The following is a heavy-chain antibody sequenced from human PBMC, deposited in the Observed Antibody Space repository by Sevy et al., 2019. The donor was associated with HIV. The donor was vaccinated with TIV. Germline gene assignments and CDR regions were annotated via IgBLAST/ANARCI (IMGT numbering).Heavy chain of an antibody. Sequence: GSLRLSCVASGFTFSDSWMTWVRQTPGKGLERIAFINEDGSRLGYVDSVRGRFTISRENTRNSLYLQMNSLRAEDTAVYFCARDRAYSALDYWGQGTLVTVSS. D-gene: IGHD5-18*01. CDR1: GFTFSDSW. CDR2: INEDGSRL. J-gene: IGHJ4*02. V-gene: IGHV3-7*01. CDR3: ARDRAYSALDY.